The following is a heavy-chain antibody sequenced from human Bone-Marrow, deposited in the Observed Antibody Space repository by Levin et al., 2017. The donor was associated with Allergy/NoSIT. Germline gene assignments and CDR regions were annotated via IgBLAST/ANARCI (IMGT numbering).Heavy chain of an antibody. J-gene: IGHJ3*01. CDR2: IYTGGSS. Sequence: GGSLRLSCAASGFSVSNYYMSWVRQAPGKGLECVSVIYTGGSSYFADSVKDRFTISRGSSKNTLILQMNGLRAEDTAMYYCARGGKNDAFDVWGQGTMVTVSS. V-gene: IGHV3-53*05. CDR3: ARGGKNDAFDV. CDR1: GFSVSNYY.